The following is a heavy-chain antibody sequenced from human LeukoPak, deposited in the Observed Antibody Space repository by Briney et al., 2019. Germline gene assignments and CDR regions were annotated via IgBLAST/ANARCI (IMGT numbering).Heavy chain of an antibody. CDR2: IYHSGHT. Sequence: SETLSLTCTVSGYSISSGYYWGWIRQPPGKGLEWSGSIYHSGHTYYNPFLKSRVTISVDKSKNQFSLKLSSVTATDTGVYFCATVRGGFNYYDSSGYDYWGQGTLVTVSS. J-gene: IGHJ4*02. CDR3: ATVRGGFNYYDSSGYDY. CDR1: GYSISSGYY. V-gene: IGHV4-38-2*02. D-gene: IGHD3-22*01.